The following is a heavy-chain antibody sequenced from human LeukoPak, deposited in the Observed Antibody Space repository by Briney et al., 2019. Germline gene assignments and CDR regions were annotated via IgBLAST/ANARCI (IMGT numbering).Heavy chain of an antibody. D-gene: IGHD3-10*01. CDR2: ISAYNGNT. J-gene: IGHJ6*03. CDR3: AREYYGSGSYSAIQYYYMDV. Sequence: GASVKVSCKASGYTFTSYGISWVRQAPGQGLEWMGWISAYNGNTNYAQKLQGRVTMTTDTSTSTAYMELRSLRSDDTAVYYCAREYYGSGSYSAIQYYYMDVWGKGTTVTISS. V-gene: IGHV1-18*01. CDR1: GYTFTSYG.